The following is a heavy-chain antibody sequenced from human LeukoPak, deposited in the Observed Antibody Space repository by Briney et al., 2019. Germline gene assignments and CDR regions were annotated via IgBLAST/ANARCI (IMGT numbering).Heavy chain of an antibody. CDR2: NSGSGGNT. CDR1: GFTVSGYW. D-gene: IGHD3-22*01. Sequence: PGGSLRLSCAASGFTVSGYWLHWVRQAPGKGLEWVSGNSGSGGNTYYADSVKGRFTISRDNSKNTLYLQMNSLRVEDTAVYYCAKGPDYDSSGYYYDYWGQGTLVTVSS. V-gene: IGHV3-23*01. J-gene: IGHJ4*02. CDR3: AKGPDYDSSGYYYDY.